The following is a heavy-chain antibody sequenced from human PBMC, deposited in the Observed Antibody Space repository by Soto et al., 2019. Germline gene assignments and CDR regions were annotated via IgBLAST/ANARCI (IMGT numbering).Heavy chain of an antibody. V-gene: IGHV3-74*01. Sequence: EVQLVESGGGLVQPGGSLRLSCAASGFTFSDYWMHWVCQVPGKGLVWVSRISGDMSSTNYADSVKGRFTISRDNAKNTLYVQMNSLRAEDTAVYFCARGIGYSAQDYWGQGTPVTVSS. J-gene: IGHJ4*02. D-gene: IGHD1-1*01. CDR1: GFTFSDYW. CDR2: ISGDMSST. CDR3: ARGIGYSAQDY.